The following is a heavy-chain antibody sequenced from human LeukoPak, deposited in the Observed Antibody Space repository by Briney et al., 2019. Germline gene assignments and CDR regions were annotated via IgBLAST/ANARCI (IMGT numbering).Heavy chain of an antibody. CDR2: IYYSGST. D-gene: IGHD6-19*01. V-gene: IGHV4-39*01. CDR3: TRSSGFLGTTYFDY. CDR1: SGSISGYY. J-gene: IGHJ4*02. Sequence: PSETLSLTCTVSSGSISGYYWGWIRQPPGKGLEWIGSIYYSGSTYYNPSLKSRVTISVDTSKNQFSLKLSSVTAADTAVYYCTRSSGFLGTTYFDYWGQGTLVTVSS.